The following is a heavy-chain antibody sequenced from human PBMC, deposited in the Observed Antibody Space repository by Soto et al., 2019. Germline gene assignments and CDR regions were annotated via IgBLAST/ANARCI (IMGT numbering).Heavy chain of an antibody. CDR3: AKESGIAAAGDLFDY. Sequence: GGSLRLSCAASGFTFSSYGMHWVRQAPGKGLEWVAVISYDGSNKYYADSVKGRFTISRDNSKNTLYLQMNSLRAEDTAVYCCAKESGIAAAGDLFDYWGQGTLVTVSS. D-gene: IGHD6-13*01. J-gene: IGHJ4*02. V-gene: IGHV3-30*18. CDR2: ISYDGSNK. CDR1: GFTFSSYG.